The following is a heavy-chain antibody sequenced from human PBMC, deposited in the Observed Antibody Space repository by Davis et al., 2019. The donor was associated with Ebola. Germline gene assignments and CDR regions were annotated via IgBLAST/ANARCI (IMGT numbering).Heavy chain of an antibody. CDR2: IYYSGST. CDR1: GGSISRGGSY. D-gene: IGHD6-19*01. Sequence: PSETLSLTCTVSGGSISRGGSYWTWIRQHPGKGLEWIWYIYYSGSTNYNPSLKSRLTISVDKSKNQFSLKLTSATPADTAVYYCARGGVEYHSGWYWLHPWGQGTLVTVSS. CDR3: ARGGVEYHSGWYWLHP. J-gene: IGHJ5*02. V-gene: IGHV4-61*08.